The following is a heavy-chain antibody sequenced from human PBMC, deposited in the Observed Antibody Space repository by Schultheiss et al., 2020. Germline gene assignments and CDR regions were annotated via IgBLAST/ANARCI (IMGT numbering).Heavy chain of an antibody. Sequence: GGSLRLSCAASGFTFSSYAMSWVRQAPGKGLEWVSAISGSGGSTYYADSVKGRFTISRDNSKNTLYLQMNSLRAEDTAVYYCASRRFDCSSTSCPYWGQGTLVTVS. D-gene: IGHD2-2*01. J-gene: IGHJ4*02. V-gene: IGHV3-23*01. CDR2: ISGSGGST. CDR3: ASRRFDCSSTSCPY. CDR1: GFTFSSYA.